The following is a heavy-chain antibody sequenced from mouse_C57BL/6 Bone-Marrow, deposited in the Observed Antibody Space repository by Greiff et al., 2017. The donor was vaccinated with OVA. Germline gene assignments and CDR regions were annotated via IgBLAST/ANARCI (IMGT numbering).Heavy chain of an antibody. CDR3: ARALRRAMDY. D-gene: IGHD1-1*01. CDR2: ISDGGSYT. CDR1: GFTFSSYA. V-gene: IGHV5-4*03. Sequence: EVKVVESGGGLVKPGGSLKLSCAASGFTFSSYAMSWVRQTPEKRLEWVATISDGGSYTYYPDNVKGRFTISRDNAKNNLYLQMSHLKSEDTAMYYCARALRRAMDYWGQGTSVTVSS. J-gene: IGHJ4*01.